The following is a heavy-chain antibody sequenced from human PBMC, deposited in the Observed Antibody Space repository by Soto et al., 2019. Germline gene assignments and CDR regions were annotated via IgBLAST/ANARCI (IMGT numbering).Heavy chain of an antibody. V-gene: IGHV1-18*01. Sequence: QVQLVQSGAEVKKPGASVKVSCKASGYTFTSYGISWVRQAPGQGLEWMGWISAYNGNTNYAQKLQGRVPMTTDTSTATAYIDLRSLRSDDTAVYYCVVAAQPYYFHYWGQGALVTVSS. D-gene: IGHD2-15*01. CDR3: VVAAQPYYFHY. J-gene: IGHJ4*02. CDR1: GYTFTSYG. CDR2: ISAYNGNT.